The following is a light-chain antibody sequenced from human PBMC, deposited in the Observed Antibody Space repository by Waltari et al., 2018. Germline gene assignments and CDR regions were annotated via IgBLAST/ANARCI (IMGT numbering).Light chain of an antibody. CDR1: SSDVGSYNL. CDR2: EGS. J-gene: IGLJ1*01. V-gene: IGLV2-23*01. Sequence: QSALTQPASVSGSPGQSITISCTGTSSDVGSYNLVSWYQQHPGRAPQLVIYEGSKRPSGVSNLFSGSKSGNPASLTISGLQAEDEADYYCCSFAGSTTYVFGTGTKVTVL. CDR3: CSFAGSTTYV.